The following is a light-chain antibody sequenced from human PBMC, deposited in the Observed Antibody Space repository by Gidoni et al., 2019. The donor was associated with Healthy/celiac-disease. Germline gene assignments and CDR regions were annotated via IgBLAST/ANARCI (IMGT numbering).Light chain of an antibody. Sequence: AIRMTQAPSSFSASTGDRVTITCRASQGISSYLAWYQQKPGKAPTLLIYAASTLQSGVPARFSGSGSGTDFTLTISCLQSEDFATYYFQQYYSYPPTFGPGTKVDIK. CDR1: QGISSY. CDR3: QQYYSYPPT. J-gene: IGKJ3*01. CDR2: AAS. V-gene: IGKV1-8*01.